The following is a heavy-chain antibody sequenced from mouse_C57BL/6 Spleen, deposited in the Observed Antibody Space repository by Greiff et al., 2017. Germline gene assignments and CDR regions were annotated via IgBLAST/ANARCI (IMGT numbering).Heavy chain of an antibody. V-gene: IGHV14-4*01. J-gene: IGHJ2*01. CDR3: TRAYYSNCVPYLDY. CDR2: IDPENGDT. Sequence: EVKLQESGAELVRPGASVKLSCTASGFNIKDDYMHWVKQRPEQGLEWIGWIDPENGDTEYASKFQGKATITADTSSNTAYLQLSSLTSEDTAVYYCTRAYYSNCVPYLDYWGQGTTLTVSS. CDR1: GFNIKDDY. D-gene: IGHD2-5*01.